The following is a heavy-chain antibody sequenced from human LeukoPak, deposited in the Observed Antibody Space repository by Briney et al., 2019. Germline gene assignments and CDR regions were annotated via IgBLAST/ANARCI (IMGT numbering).Heavy chain of an antibody. V-gene: IGHV3-48*02. CDR1: GFTFSIYS. D-gene: IGHD4-17*01. CDR3: ARDRDYAFDS. Sequence: GGSLRLSCAASGFTFSIYSMNWVRQAPGMGLEWVSYIGGTHSNIYYADSVKGRLTISRDDAKNSLYLQMNSLRDEDTAVYYCARDRDYAFDSWGQGTLVTVSS. CDR2: IGGTHSNI. J-gene: IGHJ4*02.